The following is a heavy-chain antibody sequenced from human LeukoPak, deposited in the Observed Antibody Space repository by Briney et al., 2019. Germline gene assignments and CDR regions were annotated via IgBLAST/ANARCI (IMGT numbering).Heavy chain of an antibody. CDR2: INHSENT. CDR1: GGSFSGYY. CDR3: ARGPYSYDSSGAFDI. V-gene: IGHV4-34*01. Sequence: SETLSLTCGVYGGSFSGYYWSWIRQPPGKGLEWIGEINHSENTNYNPSLKSRVTISVDASKNQFSLKLTSVTAADTAVYFCARGPYSYDSSGAFDIWGQGTMVTVSS. J-gene: IGHJ3*02. D-gene: IGHD3-22*01.